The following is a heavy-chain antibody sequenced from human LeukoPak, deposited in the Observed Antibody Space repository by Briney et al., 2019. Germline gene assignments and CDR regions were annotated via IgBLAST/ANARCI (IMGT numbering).Heavy chain of an antibody. Sequence: GGSLRLSCAASGFTFNSYAMHWVRQAPGKGLEWVAVISYDGSNKYYADSVKGRFTISRDNSKNTLYLQMNSLRAEDTAVYYCAREGSSSWRQYFQHWGQGTLVTVSS. CDR3: AREGSSSWRQYFQH. J-gene: IGHJ1*01. CDR1: GFTFNSYA. V-gene: IGHV3-30-3*01. D-gene: IGHD6-13*01. CDR2: ISYDGSNK.